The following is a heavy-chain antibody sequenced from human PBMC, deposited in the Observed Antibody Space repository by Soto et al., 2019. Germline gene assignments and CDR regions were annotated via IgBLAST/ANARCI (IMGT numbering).Heavy chain of an antibody. CDR1: GGSFSGYY. Sequence: QVRLQQWGTGLLKSSETLSLTCAVYGGSFSGYYWSWLRQPPGKGLEWIGEINHSGSTNYNPSLKSRVTISVDTSNNQFSLKLTSITAADTGVYYCATANWSHHYFGHWGQGTLVPVSS. CDR3: ATANWSHHYFGH. J-gene: IGHJ4*02. D-gene: IGHD1-1*01. V-gene: IGHV4-34*01. CDR2: INHSGST.